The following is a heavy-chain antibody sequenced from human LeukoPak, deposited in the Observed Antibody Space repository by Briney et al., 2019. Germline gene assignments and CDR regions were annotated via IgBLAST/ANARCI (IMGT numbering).Heavy chain of an antibody. CDR3: ARSGIAARHPDC. CDR1: GGSISSSSYY. J-gene: IGHJ4*02. D-gene: IGHD6-6*01. CDR2: IYYSGST. V-gene: IGHV4-39*07. Sequence: PSETLSLTCTVSGGSISSSSYYWGWIRQPPGKGLEWIGSIYYSGSTYYNPSLKSRVTISVDTSKNQFSLKLSSVTAADTAVYYCARSGIAARHPDCWGQGTLVTVSS.